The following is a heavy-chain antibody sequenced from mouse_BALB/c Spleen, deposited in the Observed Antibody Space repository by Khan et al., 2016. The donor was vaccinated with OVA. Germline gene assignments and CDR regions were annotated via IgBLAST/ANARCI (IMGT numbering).Heavy chain of an antibody. V-gene: IGHV5-9-3*01. CDR3: ARSVVDYYAMDY. CDR2: ISSGGRYT. J-gene: IGHJ4*01. Sequence: EVELVESGGGVVKPGGSLKLSCSASGFTFSSFAMSWVRQTPEKRLEWVPTISSGGRYTFYPDSVKGRFTISRDNARNTLYLQMSSLRSEDTAMYYCARSVVDYYAMDYWGQGTSVTVSS. CDR1: GFTFSSFA. D-gene: IGHD1-1*02.